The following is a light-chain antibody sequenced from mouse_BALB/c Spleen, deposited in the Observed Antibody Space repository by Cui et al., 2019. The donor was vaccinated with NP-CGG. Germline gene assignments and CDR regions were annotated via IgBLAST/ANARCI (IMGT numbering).Light chain of an antibody. Sequence: QAVVTQESALTTSSGETVTITCRSSTGAVTTSNYANWVQEKPDHLFTGLIGGSNNRAPGLPASFSGSLIGDKAALTITGAQTEDEAIYFCALWYSNHWVFGGGTKLTVL. V-gene: IGLV1*01. J-gene: IGLJ1*01. CDR3: ALWYSNHWV. CDR1: TGAVTTSNY. CDR2: GSN.